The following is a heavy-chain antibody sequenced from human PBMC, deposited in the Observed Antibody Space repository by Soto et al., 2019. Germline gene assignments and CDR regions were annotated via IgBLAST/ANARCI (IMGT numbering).Heavy chain of an antibody. J-gene: IGHJ6*04. CDR1: GFTFSSYA. Sequence: QVQLVESGGGVVQPGRSLRLSCAASGFTFSSYAMHGVRQAPGKGLEWVAVISYDGSNKYYADSVKGRFTISRDNSKNSLYLQMNSLQAEDTAVYYFARGAPDDDSSGPYYYYGMDVWGKGTTVSVSS. CDR3: ARGAPDDDSSGPYYYYGMDV. D-gene: IGHD3-22*01. CDR2: ISYDGSNK. V-gene: IGHV3-30-3*01.